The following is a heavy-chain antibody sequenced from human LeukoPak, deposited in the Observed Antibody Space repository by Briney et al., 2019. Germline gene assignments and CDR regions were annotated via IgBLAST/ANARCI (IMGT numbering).Heavy chain of an antibody. D-gene: IGHD3-22*01. J-gene: IGHJ4*02. CDR3: ARDHYYDSSGYLGYFDY. CDR2: IIPIFGTA. Sequence: ASVKVSCKASGGTFSSYAISWVRQAPGQGLEWMGRIIPIFGTANYAQKFQGRVTITTDESTSTAYMELSSLRSEDTAVYHCARDHYYDSSGYLGYFDYWGQGTLVTVSS. CDR1: GGTFSSYA. V-gene: IGHV1-69*05.